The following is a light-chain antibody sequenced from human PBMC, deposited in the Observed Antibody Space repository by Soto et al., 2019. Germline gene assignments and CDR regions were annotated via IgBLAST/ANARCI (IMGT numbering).Light chain of an antibody. V-gene: IGKV1-33*01. CDR2: DAS. CDR3: QQYDNLPPHT. CDR1: QDISNY. J-gene: IGKJ2*01. Sequence: DIQMTQSPSSLSASVGDRVTITCQASQDISNYVNWYQQKPGKAPKHLIYDASNLETVVTSRFSGSGYGKEFTFTISSLQPEDIATYYCQQYDNLPPHTFGQGTKLEIK.